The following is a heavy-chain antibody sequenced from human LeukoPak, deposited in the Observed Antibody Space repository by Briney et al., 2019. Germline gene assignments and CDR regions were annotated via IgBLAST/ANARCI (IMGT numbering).Heavy chain of an antibody. D-gene: IGHD6-13*01. CDR3: ARDLLAAAGTWFDP. J-gene: IGHJ5*02. V-gene: IGHV4-4*07. CDR1: GGSISSYY. CDR2: IYTSGST. Sequence: PSETLSLTCTVSGGSISSYYWSWIRQPAGKGLEWIGRIYTSGSTNYNPSLKSRVTMSVDTSKNQFSPKLSSVTAADTAVYYCARDLLAAAGTWFDPWGQGTLVTVSS.